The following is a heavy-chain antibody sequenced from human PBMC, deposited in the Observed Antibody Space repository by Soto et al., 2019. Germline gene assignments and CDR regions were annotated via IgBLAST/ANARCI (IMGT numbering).Heavy chain of an antibody. Sequence: SETLSLTCTVSGRSMSGYCWSWIRQPAGERLEWIGRIYTSGTTDFNPSLKSRVTMSVDTSKNQFSLRLTSVTAADTAVYYCARGESFDTGYYVVWGQGTQVTVSS. CDR3: ARGESFDTGYYVV. D-gene: IGHD3-9*01. CDR1: GRSMSGYC. J-gene: IGHJ4*02. V-gene: IGHV4-4*07. CDR2: IYTSGTT.